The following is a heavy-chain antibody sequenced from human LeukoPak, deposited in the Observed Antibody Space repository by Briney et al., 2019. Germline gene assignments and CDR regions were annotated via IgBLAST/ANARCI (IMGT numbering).Heavy chain of an antibody. CDR3: ATDLVAGMWLDP. D-gene: IGHD6-19*01. CDR1: GYTLTELS. CDR2: FDPEDGET. Sequence: ASVKVSCKVSGYTLTELSMHWVRQAPGKGLEWMGGFDPEDGETIYAQKFQGRVTMTEDTSTDTAYMELSSLRSEDTAVYYCATDLVAGMWLDPWGQGTLVTVSS. J-gene: IGHJ5*02. V-gene: IGHV1-24*01.